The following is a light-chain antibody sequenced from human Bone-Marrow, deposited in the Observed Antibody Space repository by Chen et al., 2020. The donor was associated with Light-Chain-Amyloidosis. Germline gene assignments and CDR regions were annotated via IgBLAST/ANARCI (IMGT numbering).Light chain of an antibody. CDR3: QSADSSGTYEVI. J-gene: IGLJ2*01. CDR2: RDT. V-gene: IGLV3-25*03. Sequence: SYELTQPPSVSVSPRQTARTTLSGDDLPTKYAYWYQKKPGQAPVLVIHRDTERPSGISERFSGSSSGTTATLTISGVQAEDEADYHCQSADSSGTYEVIFGGGTKLTVL. CDR1: DLPTKY.